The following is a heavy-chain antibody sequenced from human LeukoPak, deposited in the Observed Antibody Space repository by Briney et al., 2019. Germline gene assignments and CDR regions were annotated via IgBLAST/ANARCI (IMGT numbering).Heavy chain of an antibody. J-gene: IGHJ6*03. CDR3: AKDRIAVYGYYYYYYMDV. CDR1: GLTFSSYG. D-gene: IGHD6-19*01. V-gene: IGHV3-30*02. CDR2: IRYDGSNK. Sequence: SGVPLTLPCAPSGLTFSSYGMLCVRQAPGKGLEWVAFIRYDGSNKYYADSVKGRFTISRENYNNTLYLQMNSLRAEDTDVYYCAKDRIAVYGYYYYYYMDVWGKGTTVTVSS.